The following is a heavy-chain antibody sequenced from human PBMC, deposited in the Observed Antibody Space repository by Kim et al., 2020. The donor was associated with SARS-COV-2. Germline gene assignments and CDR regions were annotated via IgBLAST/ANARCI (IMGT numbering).Heavy chain of an antibody. CDR1: GFTFSSYA. J-gene: IGHJ6*02. CDR3: ARAKATVTTIPALDV. V-gene: IGHV3-64*01. CDR2: ISSNGGST. D-gene: IGHD4-4*01. Sequence: GGSLRLSCAASGFTFSSYAMHWVRQAPGKGLEYVSAISSNGGSTYYANSVKGRFTISRDNSKNTLYLQMGSLRAEDMAVYYCARAKATVTTIPALDVWG.